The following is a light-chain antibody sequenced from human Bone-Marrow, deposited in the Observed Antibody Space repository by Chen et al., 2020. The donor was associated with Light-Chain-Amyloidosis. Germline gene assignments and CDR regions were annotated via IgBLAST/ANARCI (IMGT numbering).Light chain of an antibody. J-gene: IGLJ1*01. CDR3: FSYAGSNTLGV. CDR1: SSYVGGYDY. Sequence: QSALTQSPSASGSPGQSVTISCTGTSSYVGGYDYVSWYQQHPGKAPKLIIYQVNQRPSGVPDRFSGSKSDNTASLTVSGLLAEDEADYYCFSYAGSNTLGVFGTGTKVTVL. V-gene: IGLV2-8*01. CDR2: QVN.